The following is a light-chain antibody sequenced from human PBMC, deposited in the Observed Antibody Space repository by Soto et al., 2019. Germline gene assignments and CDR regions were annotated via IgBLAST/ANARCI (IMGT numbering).Light chain of an antibody. Sequence: EIVLTQSPGTLSLSPGERATLYGRASQRVSSSYLAWYQQKPGQAPRLLIFGSSTRATGIPDRFSGSGSGTDFTLTISRLEPEDFAVYYCQHYVTSLITFGQGTKVDIK. CDR3: QHYVTSLIT. CDR2: GSS. J-gene: IGKJ1*01. V-gene: IGKV3-20*01. CDR1: QRVSSSY.